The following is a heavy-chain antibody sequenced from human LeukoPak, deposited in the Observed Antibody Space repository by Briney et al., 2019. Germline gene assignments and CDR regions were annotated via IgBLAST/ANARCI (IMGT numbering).Heavy chain of an antibody. V-gene: IGHV3-74*01. D-gene: IGHD2-21*01. J-gene: IGHJ4*02. CDR2: INMDGSST. Sequence: PGGSLRLSCAASGFTFSGHWMHWVRQAPGKGLVWVSRINMDGSSTSYADSVKGRFTISRDNAKNKLYLQMNSLRAEDTAVYYCARSFGGDTDYWGQGTLVTVSS. CDR1: GFTFSGHW. CDR3: ARSFGGDTDY.